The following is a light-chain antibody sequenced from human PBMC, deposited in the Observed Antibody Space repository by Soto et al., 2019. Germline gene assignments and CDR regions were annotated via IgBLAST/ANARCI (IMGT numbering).Light chain of an antibody. CDR2: AAS. CDR1: QSISNY. J-gene: IGKJ5*01. CDR3: QQSLSMPLT. Sequence: DIQMTQSPSSLAASIGDRVTITCRASQSISNYLNWYQQKPGDAPKILIYAASTLERGVPSRFSGSGSRTDFTLTITNLQPDDFATYYCQQSLSMPLTFGHGTRLEIK. V-gene: IGKV1-39*01.